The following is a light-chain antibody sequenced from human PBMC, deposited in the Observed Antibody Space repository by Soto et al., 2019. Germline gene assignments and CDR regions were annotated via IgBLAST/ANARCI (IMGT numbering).Light chain of an antibody. CDR1: SSDVGYYNY. Sequence: QSVLTQPASVSGSPGQSITISCTGSSSDVGYYNYVSWYQHHPGEAPKLLIFEISRRPSWTSSRFSGSRSGYTASLTIPGLQAEDEADYYCASYTSSGTDVFGPGTKVTVL. CDR3: ASYTSSGTDV. CDR2: EIS. J-gene: IGLJ1*01. V-gene: IGLV2-14*01.